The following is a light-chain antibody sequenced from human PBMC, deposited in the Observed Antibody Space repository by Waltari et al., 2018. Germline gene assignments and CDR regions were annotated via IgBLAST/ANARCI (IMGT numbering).Light chain of an antibody. CDR1: SSNFGAGYD. J-gene: IGLJ3*02. CDR2: GNT. CDR3: QSFDSSLSASV. Sequence: QSVLTQPPSMSAAPGQQVTIPCTGGSSNFGAGYDVHWYQQFPGTAPKLPIFGNTIRPSGVPGRFAGSRSGTSASLAIAGLQSEDEAVYYCQSFDSSLSASVFGGGTKLTVL. V-gene: IGLV1-40*01.